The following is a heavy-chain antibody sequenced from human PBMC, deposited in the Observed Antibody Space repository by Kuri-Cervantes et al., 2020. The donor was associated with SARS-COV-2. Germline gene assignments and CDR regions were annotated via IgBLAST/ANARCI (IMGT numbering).Heavy chain of an antibody. CDR2: INPNSGGT. CDR3: ARGIGDMSNFSNWFDP. CDR1: GYTFTGYY. J-gene: IGHJ5*02. V-gene: IGHV1-2*04. Sequence: ASVKVSCKDSGYTFTGYYMHWVRQAPGQGLEWMGWINPNSGGTNYAQKFHGWVTMTRDTSISKDYMKLSRLRSDDTAVYYCARGIGDMSNFSNWFDPWCQGTLVTVSS. D-gene: IGHD2-21*01.